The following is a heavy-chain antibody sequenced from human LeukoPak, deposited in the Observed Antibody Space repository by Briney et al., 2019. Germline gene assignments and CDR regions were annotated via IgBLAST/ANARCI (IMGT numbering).Heavy chain of an antibody. D-gene: IGHD2-15*01. J-gene: IGHJ4*02. CDR3: AKAPVTSCRGAFCYPFDS. CDR2: TSSSDAGK. V-gene: IGHV3-23*01. CDR1: GFTFSIYA. Sequence: GGSLRLSCAASGFTFSIYAMSWVRQAPGKGLEWVSATSSSDAGKYYADSVRGRFTISRDNSRNTMYLQMNSLRVEDAAVYYCAKAPVTSCRGAFCYPFDSWGQGTLVTVSS.